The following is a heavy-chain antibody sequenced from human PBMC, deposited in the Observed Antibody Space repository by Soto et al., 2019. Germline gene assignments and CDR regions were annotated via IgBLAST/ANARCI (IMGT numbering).Heavy chain of an antibody. CDR2: IWYDGSNK. D-gene: IGHD2-15*01. CDR1: GFTFSSYG. Sequence: QVQQVESGGGVVQPGRSLRLSCAASGFTFSSYGMHWVRQAPGKGLEWVAVIWYDGSNKYYADSVKGRFTISRDNSKNKLYLQMNSLRAEDTAVYYCARDLQYCSGGSCYYDAFDIWGQGTMVTVSS. CDR3: ARDLQYCSGGSCYYDAFDI. V-gene: IGHV3-33*01. J-gene: IGHJ3*02.